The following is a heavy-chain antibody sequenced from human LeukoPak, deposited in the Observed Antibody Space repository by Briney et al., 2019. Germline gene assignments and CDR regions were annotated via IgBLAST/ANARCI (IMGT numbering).Heavy chain of an antibody. V-gene: IGHV3-48*03. CDR2: ISSSGSTI. CDR3: AELGITMNGGV. Sequence: GGSLRLSCAASGFTFSSYEMNWVRQAPGKGLEWVSYISSSGSTIYYADSVKGRFTISRYNAKNSLYLQMNSLRAEDTAVYYCAELGITMNGGVWGKGTTVTISS. J-gene: IGHJ6*04. CDR1: GFTFSSYE. D-gene: IGHD3-10*02.